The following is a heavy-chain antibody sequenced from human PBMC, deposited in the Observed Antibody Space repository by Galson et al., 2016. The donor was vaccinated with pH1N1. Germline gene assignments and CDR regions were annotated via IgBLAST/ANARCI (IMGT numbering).Heavy chain of an antibody. CDR2: MSAYNGNT. CDR3: ARDVRISLWLPDF. J-gene: IGHJ4*02. D-gene: IGHD5-18*01. CDR1: GYTSTNYG. V-gene: IGHV1-18*01. Sequence: SCKASGYTSTNYGITWVRQAPGQGLEWMAWMSAYNGNTNYAQKFQGRVTMATDTSTNTAYMELRNLTSDDTAVYYCARDVRISLWLPDFWGQGTLVTVSS.